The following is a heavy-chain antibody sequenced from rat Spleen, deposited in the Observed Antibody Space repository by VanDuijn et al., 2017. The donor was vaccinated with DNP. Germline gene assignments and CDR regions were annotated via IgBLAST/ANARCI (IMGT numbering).Heavy chain of an antibody. CDR1: GFTFSKYG. CDR3: ARGNYVMDA. J-gene: IGHJ4*01. V-gene: IGHV5S13*01. CDR2: ISPSGGST. Sequence: EVQLVESGGGLVQPGRSLKLSCAASGFTFSKYGMAWVRQAPTKGLEWVASISPSGGSTYYRDSVKGRFTISRDNAKSTLYLQMDSLRSEDTATYYCARGNYVMDAWGQGASVTVSS.